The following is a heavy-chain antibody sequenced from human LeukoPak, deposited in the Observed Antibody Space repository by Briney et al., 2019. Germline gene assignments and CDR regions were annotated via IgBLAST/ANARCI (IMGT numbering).Heavy chain of an antibody. D-gene: IGHD3-22*01. CDR1: GYTFTCYY. CDR3: ARAEYYYDSSGYEN. J-gene: IGHJ4*02. V-gene: IGHV1-2*06. Sequence: GASVKVSCKASGYTFTCYYMHWVRQAPGQGLEWMGRINPNSGGTNYAQKFQCRVTMTRDTSISTAYMELSRLRSDDTAVYYCARAEYYYDSSGYENWGQGTLVTVSS. CDR2: INPNSGGT.